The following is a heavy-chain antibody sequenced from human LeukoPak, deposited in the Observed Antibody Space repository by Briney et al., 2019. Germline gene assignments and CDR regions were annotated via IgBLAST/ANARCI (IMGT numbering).Heavy chain of an antibody. CDR1: GDSVSSNSAA. V-gene: IGHV6-1*01. CDR3: ARLGSGSNY. J-gene: IGHJ4*02. Sequence: PSQTLSLTCAISGDSVSSNSAAWIWIRQCTSRGLEWLGRTYYRSKWYTEYAVSVKSRITINPDTSKNQFSLQLSSVNPEDTAVYYCARLGSGSNYWDQGTLVTVSS. D-gene: IGHD3-10*01. CDR2: TYYRSKWYT.